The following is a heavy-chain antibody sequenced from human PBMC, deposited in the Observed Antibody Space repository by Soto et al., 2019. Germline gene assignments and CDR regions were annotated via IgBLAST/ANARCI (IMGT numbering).Heavy chain of an antibody. D-gene: IGHD3-16*01. V-gene: IGHV1-69*08. CDR3: ARDSVRGSPGGY. CDR2: IIPILGIA. Sequence: QVQLVQSGAEVKEPGSSVKVSCKASGGTFSSYTISWVRQAPGQGLEWMGRIIPILGIANYAQKFQGRVTITADKSTSTAYMELSSLRSEDTAVYYCARDSVRGSPGGYWGQGTLVTVSS. CDR1: GGTFSSYT. J-gene: IGHJ4*02.